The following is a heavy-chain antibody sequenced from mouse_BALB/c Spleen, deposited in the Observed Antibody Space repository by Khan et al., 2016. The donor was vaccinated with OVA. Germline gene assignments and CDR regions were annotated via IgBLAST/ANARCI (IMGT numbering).Heavy chain of an antibody. CDR3: TRGGYSSFAY. CDR2: IFPGNSDT. CDR1: GYSFTDYL. D-gene: IGHD1-3*01. J-gene: IGHJ3*01. V-gene: IGHV1-5*01. Sequence: VQLKQSGTVLARPGASVKMSCKASGYSFTDYLIHWVKQRPGQGLEWIGDIFPGNSDTTYNQKFRDKAKLTADTSASAAYMELSSLTNEDSAVYYCTRGGYSSFAYGGQGTLVTVSA.